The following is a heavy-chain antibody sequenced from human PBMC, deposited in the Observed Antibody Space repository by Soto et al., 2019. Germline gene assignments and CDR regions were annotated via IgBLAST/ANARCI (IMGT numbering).Heavy chain of an antibody. J-gene: IGHJ4*02. Sequence: GGSLRLSCAASGFTFSSYSMNWVRQAPGKGLEWVSSISSSSSYIYYADSVKGRFTISRDNAKNSLYLQMNSLRAEDTAVYYCARDHNDYGDYYFDYWGQGTLVTVSS. D-gene: IGHD4-17*01. CDR1: GFTFSSYS. CDR3: ARDHNDYGDYYFDY. V-gene: IGHV3-21*01. CDR2: ISSSSSYI.